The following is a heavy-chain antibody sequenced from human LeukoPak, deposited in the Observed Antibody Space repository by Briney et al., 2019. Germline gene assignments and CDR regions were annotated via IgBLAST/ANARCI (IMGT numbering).Heavy chain of an antibody. CDR3: AREDIVVVPAARSYYYYGMDV. J-gene: IGHJ6*02. Sequence: SETLSLTCTVSGGSISSYYWSWIRQPAGKGLEWIGRIYTSGSTNYNPSLKSRVTISVDTSKNQFSLKLSSVTAADTAVYYCAREDIVVVPAARSYYYYGMDVWGQGTTVTVSS. D-gene: IGHD2-2*01. V-gene: IGHV4-4*07. CDR1: GGSISSYY. CDR2: IYTSGST.